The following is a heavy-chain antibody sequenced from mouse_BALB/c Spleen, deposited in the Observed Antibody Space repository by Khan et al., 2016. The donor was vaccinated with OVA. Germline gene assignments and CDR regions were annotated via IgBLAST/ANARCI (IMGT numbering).Heavy chain of an antibody. CDR2: INPHIGET. CDR1: GYSFTGYF. CDR3: ARGNGGGFDY. J-gene: IGHJ2*01. Sequence: VQLQQSGPELVKPGASVKISCKASGYSFTGYFMNWVMQSHGKSLEWIGRINPHIGETFYNQKFMDKATLTVDASSSTAHMELRSLASEDSAVYCGARGNGGGFDYWGQGTTLTVSS. D-gene: IGHD1-1*01. V-gene: IGHV1-20*02.